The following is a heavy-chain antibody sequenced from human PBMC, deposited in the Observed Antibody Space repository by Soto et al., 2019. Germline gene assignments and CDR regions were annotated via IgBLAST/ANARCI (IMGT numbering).Heavy chain of an antibody. V-gene: IGHV1-69*02. CDR1: GGTFSSYT. CDR3: ARAGAPYDILTGYYFDAFDI. CDR2: IIPILGIA. D-gene: IGHD3-9*01. J-gene: IGHJ3*02. Sequence: SVKVSCKASGGTFSSYTISWVRQAPGQGLEWMGRIIPILGIANYAQKFQGRVTITADKSTSTAYMELSSLRSEDTAVYYCARAGAPYDILTGYYFDAFDIWGKGTMVTV.